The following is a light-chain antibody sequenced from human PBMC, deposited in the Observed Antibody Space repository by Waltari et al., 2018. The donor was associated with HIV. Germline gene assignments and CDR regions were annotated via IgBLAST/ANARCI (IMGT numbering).Light chain of an antibody. CDR1: RASIAGNY. CDR3: QSYDTNKNWV. CDR2: ESY. V-gene: IGLV6-57*01. Sequence: STLTQPDSVWESPGKRHNTYCTRSRASIAGNYVQRSQRPPASSPTTVIYESYFRPSGVPARFSGSIDRSSNSASLTTSVLKTEDEADYYCQSYDTNKNWVFDGGTKLTVL. J-gene: IGLJ3*02.